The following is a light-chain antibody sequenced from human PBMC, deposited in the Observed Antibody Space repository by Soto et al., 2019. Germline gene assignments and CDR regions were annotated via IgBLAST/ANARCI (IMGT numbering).Light chain of an antibody. CDR2: DAS. J-gene: IGKJ4*01. Sequence: IVRTRALASKSLAPGGRRIIKNKASQSVSSYLAWYQQNPGQAPRLLIYDASNRATGIPARFSGSGSGTDFTMPKTGLETELLALHSCQPGSKWPRSPTLGGGTKVDIK. CDR1: QSVSSY. V-gene: IGKV3-11*01. CDR3: QPGSKWPRSPT.